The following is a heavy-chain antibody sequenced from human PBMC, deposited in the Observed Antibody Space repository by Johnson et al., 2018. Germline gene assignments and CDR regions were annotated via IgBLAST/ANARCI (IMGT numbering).Heavy chain of an antibody. CDR1: GFTFSDHY. D-gene: IGHD3-22*01. V-gene: IGHV3-72*01. CDR3: ARSNAYYYDSSGYRDYYYYMDV. Sequence: EVQLLESGGGLVQPGGSLRLSCAASGFTFSDHYMDWVRQAPGQGLEWVGRTRNKANSYTTEYVASVKGRFTISRDDSKNSLYLQMNSPKTEDTAVYYCARSNAYYYDSSGYRDYYYYMDVWGKGTTVTVSS. J-gene: IGHJ6*03. CDR2: TRNKANSYTT.